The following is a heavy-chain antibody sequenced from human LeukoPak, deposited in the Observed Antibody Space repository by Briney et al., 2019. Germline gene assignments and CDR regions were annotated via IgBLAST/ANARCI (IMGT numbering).Heavy chain of an antibody. CDR3: ARASSSWFGARGVTDY. V-gene: IGHV3-11*01. CDR2: ISSSGSTI. CDR1: GFTFSDYY. J-gene: IGHJ4*02. Sequence: GGSLRLSCAASGFTFSDYYMSWIRQAPGKGLEWVSYISSSGSTIYYADSVKGRFTISRDNAKNSLYLQMNSLRAEDTAVYYWARASSSWFGARGVTDYWGQGTLVTVSS. D-gene: IGHD6-13*01.